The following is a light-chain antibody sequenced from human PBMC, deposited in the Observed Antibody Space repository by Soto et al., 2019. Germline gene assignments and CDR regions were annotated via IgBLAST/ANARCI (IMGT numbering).Light chain of an antibody. CDR2: DAS. CDR1: QSISSW. V-gene: IGKV1-5*01. CDR3: PQYNSYS. J-gene: IGKJ1*01. Sequence: DIQRTQSPSTLPASAGGRVTITCRASQSISSWLAWYQEKPGKAPKLLIYDASSLESGVPSRFSVSGSGTEFTLTISSMQPDDFATYYCPQYNSYSFCQVTKVDIK.